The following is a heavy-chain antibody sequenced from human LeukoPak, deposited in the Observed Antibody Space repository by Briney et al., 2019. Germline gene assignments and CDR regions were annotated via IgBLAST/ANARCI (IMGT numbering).Heavy chain of an antibody. V-gene: IGHV4-59*01. Sequence: SETLSLTCTVSGGSISSYYWSWIRQPPAKGLEWMGFFSYSGSTKYNPSLKSRVTMSVDTSKNQFSLKLSSVTAADTAVYYCARMYSGTSYYFDYWGQGTLVTVSS. J-gene: IGHJ4*02. CDR2: FSYSGST. CDR3: ARMYSGTSYYFDY. D-gene: IGHD1-26*01. CDR1: GGSISSYY.